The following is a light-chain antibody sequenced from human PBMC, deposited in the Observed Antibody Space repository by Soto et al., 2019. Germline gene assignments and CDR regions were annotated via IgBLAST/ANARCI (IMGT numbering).Light chain of an antibody. CDR1: TSDVGGYNH. CDR3: SSYTSASTVV. V-gene: IGLV2-14*03. J-gene: IGLJ2*01. Sequence: QSALTQPASVSGSPGQSITISCTGTTSDVGGYNHVSWYQQYPGKAPKLMIYDVSDRPSGVSNRFSGSKSGNTASLTISGLQAEDEADYHCSSYTSASTVVFGGGTKLTVL. CDR2: DVS.